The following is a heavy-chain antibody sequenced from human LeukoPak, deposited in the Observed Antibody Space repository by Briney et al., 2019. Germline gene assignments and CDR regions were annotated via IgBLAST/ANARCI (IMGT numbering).Heavy chain of an antibody. J-gene: IGHJ5*02. CDR3: ARGGPIVVVPAAIRFDP. V-gene: IGHV4-39*07. CDR2: IFYSGST. D-gene: IGHD2-2*01. Sequence: SETLSLTCTVSGGSISSNNYFWGWIRQPPGKGPEWIGSIFYSGSTYYNPSLKSRVTLSVDTSKNQFSLKLSSVTAADTAVYYCARGGPIVVVPAAIRFDPWGQGTLVTVSS. CDR1: GGSISSNNYF.